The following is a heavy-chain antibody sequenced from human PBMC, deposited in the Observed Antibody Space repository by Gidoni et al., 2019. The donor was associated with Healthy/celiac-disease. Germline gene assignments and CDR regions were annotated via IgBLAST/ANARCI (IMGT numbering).Heavy chain of an antibody. CDR3: ASPRYSSGSYYRSRYYYGMDV. V-gene: IGHV3-33*01. J-gene: IGHJ6*02. CDR2: IWYDGSNK. D-gene: IGHD3-10*01. Sequence: QVQLVESGGGVVQPGRSLRLSCAASGFTFSSYGMHWVRQAPGKGLEWVAVIWYDGSNKYYADSVKGRFTISRDNSKNTLYLQMNSLRAEDTAVYYCASPRYSSGSYYRSRYYYGMDVWGQGTTVTVSS. CDR1: GFTFSSYG.